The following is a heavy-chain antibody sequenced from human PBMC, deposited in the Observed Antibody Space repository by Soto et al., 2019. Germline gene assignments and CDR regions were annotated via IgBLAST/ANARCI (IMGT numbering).Heavy chain of an antibody. V-gene: IGHV3-23*01. CDR3: AKDHDPGALDYYYGMDV. Sequence: GGSLRLSCAASGFPFSSYAMSWVRQAPGKGLEWVSAISGSGGSTYYADSVKGRFTISRDNSKNTLYLQMNSLRAEDTAVYYCAKDHDPGALDYYYGMDVWGQGTTVTVS. CDR1: GFPFSSYA. CDR2: ISGSGGST. J-gene: IGHJ6*02.